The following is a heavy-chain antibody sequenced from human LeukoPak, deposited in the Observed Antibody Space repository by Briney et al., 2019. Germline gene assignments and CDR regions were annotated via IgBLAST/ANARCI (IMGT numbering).Heavy chain of an antibody. CDR1: GGAFSGYY. J-gene: IGHJ3*02. V-gene: IGHV4-34*12. D-gene: IGHD2-15*01. CDR2: IIHTGIT. CDR3: ARRPVAATRGGGFGAFDM. Sequence: PSETLSLTCGVSGGAFSGYYWGWIRQAPGKGLEWIGEIIHTGITNYSPSLKSRVTVSVDTSNNQVSLKLTSVTAADTAMYFCARRPVAATRGGGFGAFDMWGQGTMVTVTS.